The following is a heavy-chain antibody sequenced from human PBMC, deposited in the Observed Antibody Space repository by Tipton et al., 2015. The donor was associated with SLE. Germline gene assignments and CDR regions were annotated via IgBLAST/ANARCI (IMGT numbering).Heavy chain of an antibody. J-gene: IGHJ3*02. Sequence: LRLSCAVYGGSFSGYYWSWIRQPPGKGLEWIGEINHSGSTNYNPSLKSRVTISVDTSKNQFSLKLSSVTAADTAVYYCARVAGDHDAFDIWGQGTMVTVSS. V-gene: IGHV4-34*01. CDR1: GGSFSGYY. D-gene: IGHD4-17*01. CDR3: ARVAGDHDAFDI. CDR2: INHSGST.